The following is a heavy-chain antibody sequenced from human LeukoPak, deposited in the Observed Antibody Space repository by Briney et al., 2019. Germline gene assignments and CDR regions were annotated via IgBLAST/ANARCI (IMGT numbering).Heavy chain of an antibody. Sequence: GGSLRLSCAASGFTFSSYEMNWVRQAPGKGLEWVSYISSSGSTIYYADSVMGRFTISRDNAKNSLYLQMNSLRAEDTAVYYCARPRFRYYDSSGYAYWGQGTLVTVSS. CDR1: GFTFSSYE. V-gene: IGHV3-48*03. CDR2: ISSSGSTI. J-gene: IGHJ4*02. CDR3: ARPRFRYYDSSGYAY. D-gene: IGHD3-22*01.